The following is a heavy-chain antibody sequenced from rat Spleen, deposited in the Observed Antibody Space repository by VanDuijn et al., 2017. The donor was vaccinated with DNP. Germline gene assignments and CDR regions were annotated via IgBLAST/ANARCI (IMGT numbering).Heavy chain of an antibody. CDR2: ISYDGRNT. J-gene: IGHJ2*01. CDR1: GFTFSDYY. CDR3: VRPDYYDGSYPHY. D-gene: IGHD1-12*02. V-gene: IGHV5-22*01. Sequence: EVQLVESGGGLVQPGRSLTLSCAASGFTFSDYYMAWVRQAPTKGLEWVAYISYDGRNTYYGDSVKGRFTISRDNAKSTLYLQMNSLRSEDTASYYCVRPDYYDGSYPHYWGQGVMVTVSS.